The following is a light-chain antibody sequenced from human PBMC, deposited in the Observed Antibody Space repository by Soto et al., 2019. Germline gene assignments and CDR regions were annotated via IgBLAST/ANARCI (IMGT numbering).Light chain of an antibody. CDR2: DAS. V-gene: IGKV3-20*01. CDR3: QQYGRSPPT. J-gene: IGKJ1*01. CDR1: QSVSSY. Sequence: VLTQSPATLSLSPGERCTLSCRASQSVSSYLAWYQQKPGQAPRLLIYDASNRATGIPDRFSGSGSGTDFTLTISRLEPEDFAVYYCQQYGRSPPTFGQGTKVDIK.